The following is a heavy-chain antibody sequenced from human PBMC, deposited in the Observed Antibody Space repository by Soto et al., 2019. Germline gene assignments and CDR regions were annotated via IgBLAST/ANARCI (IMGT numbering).Heavy chain of an antibody. Sequence: EVQLLESGGDLIQPGGSLRLSCAASGFTFSSYAMSWVRQAPGKGLGWVSAISSSGVSTLYADSVKGRFTISRDNSRNTLYLQMNSLRAEDTAIYYCAKYQPMTQPRPYFDYWGQGTLVTVSS. D-gene: IGHD3-22*01. J-gene: IGHJ4*02. V-gene: IGHV3-23*01. CDR3: AKYQPMTQPRPYFDY. CDR2: ISSSGVST. CDR1: GFTFSSYA.